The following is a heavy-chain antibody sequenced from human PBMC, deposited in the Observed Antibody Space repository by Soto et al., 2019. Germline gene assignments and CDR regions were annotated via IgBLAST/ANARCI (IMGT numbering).Heavy chain of an antibody. D-gene: IGHD3-10*01. CDR3: AKDRVYYGSGSYYY. CDR1: EFTFRSFW. Sequence: GGSLRLSCAASEFTFRSFWMGWVRQAPRKGLEWVANVNERGDDQNYVDSVKGRFTISRDNSKNTLFLQMNSLRAEDTAVYYCAKDRVYYGSGSYYYWGQGTLVTVSS. J-gene: IGHJ4*02. V-gene: IGHV3-7*03. CDR2: VNERGDDQ.